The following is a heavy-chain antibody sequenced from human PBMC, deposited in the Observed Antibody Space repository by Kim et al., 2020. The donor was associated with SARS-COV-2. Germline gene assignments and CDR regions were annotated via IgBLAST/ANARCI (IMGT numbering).Heavy chain of an antibody. V-gene: IGHV3-23*01. Sequence: GGSLRLSCAASDSSFSHFAVSWVRLVPGKGLEWVSIVSASSGKTYYTDSVKGRFTISRDNSNDTVYLQMDNLRAGDTAIYFCARGDRNTGTYPYYLNFW. CDR2: VSASSGKT. CDR3: ARGDRNTGTYPYYLNF. J-gene: IGHJ4*01. D-gene: IGHD1-1*01. CDR1: DSSFSHFA.